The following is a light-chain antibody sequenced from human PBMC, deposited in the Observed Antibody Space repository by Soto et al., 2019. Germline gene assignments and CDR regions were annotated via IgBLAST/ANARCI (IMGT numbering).Light chain of an antibody. CDR1: QSVTSS. CDR3: QQYNNWPRT. Sequence: EIVMTQSPATLSVSPGERVTFSCRASQSVTSSLAWYQHKPGQAPRLLISGASTGAAGIPARFSGSGSGTEFTLTINSLQSEDFAIYYCQQYNNWPRTFGQGTKVDIK. J-gene: IGKJ1*01. V-gene: IGKV3-15*01. CDR2: GAS.